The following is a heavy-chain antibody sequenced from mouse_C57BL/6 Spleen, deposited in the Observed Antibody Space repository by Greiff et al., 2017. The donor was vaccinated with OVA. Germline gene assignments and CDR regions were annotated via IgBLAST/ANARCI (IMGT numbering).Heavy chain of an antibody. J-gene: IGHJ3*01. CDR1: GYTFTDYY. V-gene: IGHV1-76*01. CDR2: IYPGSGNT. D-gene: IGHD2-4*01. CDR3: ARGGDYGGWFAY. Sequence: QVQLQQSGAELVRPGASVKLSCKASGYTFTDYYINWVKQRPGQGLEWIARIYPGSGNTYYNEKFKGKATLTAEKSSSTAYMQLSSLTSEDSAVYFCARGGDYGGWFAYWGQGTLVTVSA.